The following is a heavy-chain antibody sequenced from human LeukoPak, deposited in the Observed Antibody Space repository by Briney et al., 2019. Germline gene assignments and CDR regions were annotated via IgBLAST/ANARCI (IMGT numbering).Heavy chain of an antibody. D-gene: IGHD4-17*01. CDR1: GDSISRYY. CDR3: ARSAPSVTSYYFDS. V-gene: IGHV4-4*07. CDR2: FYTIGST. J-gene: IGHJ4*02. Sequence: SETLSLTCTVSGDSISRYYGSWIRQPAGKGLEWIGRFYTIGSTNYNPSLKSRVTMSLDTSKNQFSLTLNSVTAADTAVCYCARSAPSVTSYYFDSWGQGTLVTVSS.